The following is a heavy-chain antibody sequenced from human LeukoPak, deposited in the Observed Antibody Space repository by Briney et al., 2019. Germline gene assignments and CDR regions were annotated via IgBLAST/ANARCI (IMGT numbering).Heavy chain of an antibody. CDR2: ISYDGSNK. J-gene: IGHJ4*02. Sequence: GGSLRLSCAASGFIFSDYDMHWVRQAPGKGLEWVAVISYDGSNKYYADSVKGRFTISRDNSKNTLYLQMNSLRAEDTAVYYCARGGGYSSGWSGWGQGTLVTVSS. CDR3: ARGGGYSSGWSG. CDR1: GFIFSDYD. V-gene: IGHV3-30*19. D-gene: IGHD6-19*01.